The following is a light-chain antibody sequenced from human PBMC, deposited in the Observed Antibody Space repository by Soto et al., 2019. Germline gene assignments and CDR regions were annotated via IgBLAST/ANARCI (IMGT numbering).Light chain of an antibody. CDR1: QTVSRNN. CDR2: GAS. Sequence: EIVLTQSPGTLSLSPGERATLSCRAIQTVSRNNLVWYQQRPGQPPRLLIYGASSRATGIPDRFSGSGSGTDFTLTISRLEPEDFAVYFCQRYGSSPLITFGQGTRLEIK. V-gene: IGKV3-20*01. CDR3: QRYGSSPLIT. J-gene: IGKJ5*01.